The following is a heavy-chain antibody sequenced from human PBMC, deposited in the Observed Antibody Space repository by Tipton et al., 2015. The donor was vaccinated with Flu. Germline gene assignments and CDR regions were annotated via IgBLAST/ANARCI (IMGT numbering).Heavy chain of an antibody. V-gene: IGHV4-61*08. CDR1: GASVSSGGFY. CDR2: LYYSGGT. D-gene: IGHD2-15*01. J-gene: IGHJ5*02. CDR3: ARGEEPNRGAAVAADWFDP. Sequence: TLSLTCTVSGASVSSGGFYWSWIRQSPGKGLEWLGSLYYSGGTNYNPSLKSRVTISGDTSNNQFSLRLTSVTTADTAVYYCARGEEPNRGAAVAADWFDPWGQGAQITVSS.